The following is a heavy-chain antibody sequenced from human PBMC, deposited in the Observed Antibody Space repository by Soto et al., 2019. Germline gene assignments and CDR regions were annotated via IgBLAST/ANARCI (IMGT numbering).Heavy chain of an antibody. CDR2: ISPNNGST. CDR1: GYTFTSYG. Sequence: ASVKVSCKASGYTFTSYGISWVRQAPGQGLEWMGWISPNNGSTNYAQKLQGRVTITTDKSTSTAYMELSSLRSEDTAVYYCARGSTSYYYYGMDVWGQGTTVTVSS. V-gene: IGHV1-18*01. J-gene: IGHJ6*02. D-gene: IGHD2-2*01. CDR3: ARGSTSYYYYGMDV.